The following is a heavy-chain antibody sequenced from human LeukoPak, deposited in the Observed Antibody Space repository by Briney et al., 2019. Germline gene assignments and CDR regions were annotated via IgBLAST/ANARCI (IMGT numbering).Heavy chain of an antibody. CDR3: ARARAGGYCSSTSCFTQNFDY. D-gene: IGHD2-2*02. J-gene: IGHJ4*02. Sequence: ASVTVSCKASGGTFSSYAISWVRQAPGQGLEWMGGIIPIFGTANYAQKFQGRVTITTDESTSTVYMELSSLRSEDTAVYYCARARAGGYCSSTSCFTQNFDYWGQGTLVTVSS. CDR2: IIPIFGTA. CDR1: GGTFSSYA. V-gene: IGHV1-69*05.